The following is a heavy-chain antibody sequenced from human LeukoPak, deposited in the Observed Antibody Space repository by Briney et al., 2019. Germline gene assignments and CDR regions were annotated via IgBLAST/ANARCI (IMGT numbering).Heavy chain of an antibody. CDR1: GFTFGDYA. CDR2: IDTAGDT. J-gene: IGHJ4*02. Sequence: GGSLRLSCTVSGFTFGDYAINWVRQATGKGLEWVSTIDTAGDTYYPGSVKGRFTVSRENAKNFLYLQMNSLRAEDTAVYYCARGPSERYSSSPFDYWGQGTLVTVSA. CDR3: ARGPSERYSSSPFDY. V-gene: IGHV3-13*01. D-gene: IGHD6-6*01.